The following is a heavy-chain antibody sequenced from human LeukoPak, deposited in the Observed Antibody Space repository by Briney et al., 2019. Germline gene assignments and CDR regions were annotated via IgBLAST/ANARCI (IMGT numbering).Heavy chain of an antibody. Sequence: GGSLRLSCVGSGFIFSTSWMSWVGQAPGKGLEWVSNIKHDGSETYYVDSVRDRFTISRDNARNSLYLQMNSLRAEDTAVYYCARLRGLSYTPMARWFDPWGRGTLIAVSS. J-gene: IGHJ5*02. CDR2: IKHDGSET. V-gene: IGHV3-7*01. CDR1: GFIFSTSW. D-gene: IGHD3-10*01. CDR3: ARLRGLSYTPMARWFDP.